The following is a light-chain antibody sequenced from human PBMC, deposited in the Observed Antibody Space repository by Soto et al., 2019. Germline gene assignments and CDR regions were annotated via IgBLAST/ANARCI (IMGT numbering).Light chain of an antibody. J-gene: IGLJ2*01. Sequence: QLVLTQPPSASGTPGQRVTISCSGSSSNIGSNSVNWYQQLPGTAPKLLMYSSNQRPSGVPDRFSGSKSGTSASLAISGLQPEDEADYYCAAWDDSLNGVVFGGGTKLTVL. CDR2: SSN. CDR1: SSNIGSNS. CDR3: AAWDDSLNGVV. V-gene: IGLV1-44*01.